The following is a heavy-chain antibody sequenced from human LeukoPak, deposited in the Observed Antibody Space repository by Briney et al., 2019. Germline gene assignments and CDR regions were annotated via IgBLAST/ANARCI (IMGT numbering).Heavy chain of an antibody. CDR3: ARSSAAEGPTHNWFGP. D-gene: IGHD6-13*01. CDR2: IYHSGST. J-gene: IGHJ5*02. Sequence: SGTLSLTCAVSGGSISSSNWWSWARQPPGKGLEWIGEIYHSGSTNYNPSLKSRVTISVDKSKNQFSLKLSSVTAADTAVYYCARSSAAEGPTHNWFGPWGQGTLVTVPS. V-gene: IGHV4-4*02. CDR1: GGSISSSNW.